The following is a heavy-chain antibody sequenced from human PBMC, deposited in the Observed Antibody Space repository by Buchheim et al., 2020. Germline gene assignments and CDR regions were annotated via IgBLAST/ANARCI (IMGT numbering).Heavy chain of an antibody. J-gene: IGHJ6*03. V-gene: IGHV3-7*01. CDR3: ARDRDFFSDYYMDV. CDR2: IKQDGSEK. D-gene: IGHD3-3*01. Sequence: EVQLVESGGDLVQPGGSLRLSCAASGFTFSSYWTSWVRQAPGKGLKWVANIKQDGSEKYYVDSVKGRLTISRDNAKNSLYLQMNSLRAEDTAVYYCARDRDFFSDYYMDVWGKGTT. CDR1: GFTFSSYW.